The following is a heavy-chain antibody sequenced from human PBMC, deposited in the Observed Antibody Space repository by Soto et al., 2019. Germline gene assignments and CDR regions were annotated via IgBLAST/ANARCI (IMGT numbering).Heavy chain of an antibody. D-gene: IGHD2-8*01. CDR3: AREGDCTNGVCYDY. CDR2: VTHSGIT. V-gene: IGHV4-34*01. CDR1: GGSFSNYY. J-gene: IGHJ4*02. Sequence: ASETLSLTCAVYGGSFSNYYWTWIRQPPGKGLEWIGEVTHSGITNYTPSLKSRVTISIDTSKNQFSLKLSSVTAADTAVYYCAREGDCTNGVCYDYWGQGILVTVSS.